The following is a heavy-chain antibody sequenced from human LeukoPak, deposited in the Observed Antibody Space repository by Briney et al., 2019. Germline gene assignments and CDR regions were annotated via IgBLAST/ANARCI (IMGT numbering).Heavy chain of an antibody. V-gene: IGHV4-59*01. CDR1: GGSISSYY. D-gene: IGHD4-11*01. J-gene: IGHJ6*03. Sequence: SETPSLTCTVSGGSISSYYWSCIRQPPEKGLEWIGYIYYSGRTNYNPSLKSRVSISVDTTKIQFSLKLSSVTAADTAVYYCATGKRHDYSSPWGYMDVWGKGTTVTVSS. CDR3: ATGKRHDYSSPWGYMDV. CDR2: IYYSGRT.